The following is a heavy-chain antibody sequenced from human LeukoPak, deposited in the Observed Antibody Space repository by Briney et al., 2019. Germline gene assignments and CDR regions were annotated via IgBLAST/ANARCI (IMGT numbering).Heavy chain of an antibody. Sequence: GGSLRLSCAASGFTFSNAWMSWVRQAPGKGLEWVGRIKSKTDGGTTDYAAPVKGSFTISRDDSKNTLYLQMNSLKTEDTAVYYCTTDVGGYYYDSSGLRYWGQGTLVTVSS. CDR2: IKSKTDGGTT. V-gene: IGHV3-15*01. CDR3: TTDVGGYYYDSSGLRY. CDR1: GFTFSNAW. D-gene: IGHD3-22*01. J-gene: IGHJ4*02.